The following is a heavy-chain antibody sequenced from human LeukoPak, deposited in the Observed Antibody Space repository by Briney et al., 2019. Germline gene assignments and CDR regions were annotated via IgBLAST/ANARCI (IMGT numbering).Heavy chain of an antibody. D-gene: IGHD3-10*01. CDR1: GGSISSRNW. V-gene: IGHV4-4*02. CDR3: ARVRGFGADYYYYYMDV. Sequence: SETLSLTCAVSGGSISSRNWWSWVRQPPGKGLEWIGEVHHSGSTNYKPSLKSRVNISLDKSNNQFSLRLSSVTAADTAVYYCARVRGFGADYYYYYMDVWGKGIMVTVSS. J-gene: IGHJ6*03. CDR2: VHHSGST.